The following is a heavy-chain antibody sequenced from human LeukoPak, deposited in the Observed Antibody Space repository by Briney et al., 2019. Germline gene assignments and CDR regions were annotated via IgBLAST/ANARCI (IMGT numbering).Heavy chain of an antibody. Sequence: GASVKVSCKVSGYTLTELSMHWVRQAPGKGLEWMGGFDPEDGETSYAQKFQGRVTMTRDTSTSTVYMELSSLRSEDTAVYYCARDGGVGASDFDYWGQGTLVTVSS. D-gene: IGHD1-26*01. CDR3: ARDGGVGASDFDY. CDR1: GYTLTELS. V-gene: IGHV1-24*01. J-gene: IGHJ4*02. CDR2: FDPEDGET.